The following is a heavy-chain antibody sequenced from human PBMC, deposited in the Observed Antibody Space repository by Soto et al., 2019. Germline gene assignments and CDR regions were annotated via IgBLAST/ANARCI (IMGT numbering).Heavy chain of an antibody. J-gene: IGHJ4*02. CDR1: GCSITNHG. D-gene: IGHD1-1*01. CDR3: GKDIRSGSIDY. Sequence: PGGSLRLSCAASGCSITNHGMHWVRQAPGKGLEWVALIWAHGTDQYYADSVKGRFTVSRDTSTNTVYLQMNSLRAEDTARYYCGKDIRSGSIDYWGQGTLVTVSS. CDR2: IWAHGTDQ. V-gene: IGHV3-33*06.